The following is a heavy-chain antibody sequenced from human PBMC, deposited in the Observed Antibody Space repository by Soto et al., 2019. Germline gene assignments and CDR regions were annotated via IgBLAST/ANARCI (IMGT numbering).Heavy chain of an antibody. CDR2: INAGNGNT. D-gene: IGHD3-3*01. Sequence: ASVKVSCTASGYTFTSYAMHWVRQAPGQRLEWVGWINAGNGNTKYSQKFQGRVTITRDTSASTAYMELSSLRSEDTAVYYFARRAVSTIFGVVPNWFDPWGQGTLVTVSS. CDR3: ARRAVSTIFGVVPNWFDP. V-gene: IGHV1-3*01. CDR1: GYTFTSYA. J-gene: IGHJ5*02.